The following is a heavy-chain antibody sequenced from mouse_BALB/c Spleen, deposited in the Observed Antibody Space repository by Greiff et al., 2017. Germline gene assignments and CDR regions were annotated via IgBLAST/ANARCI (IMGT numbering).Heavy chain of an antibody. CDR2: INPGSGGT. J-gene: IGHJ2*01. CDR3: ARRYYYGSTSYFDY. Sequence: VQLQQSGAELVRPGTSVKVSCKASGYAFTNYLIEWVKQRPGQGLEWIGVINPGSGGTNYNEKFKGKATLTADKSSSTAYMQLSSLTSDDSAVYFCARRYYYGSTSYFDYWGQGTTLTVSS. V-gene: IGHV1-54*01. CDR1: GYAFTNYL. D-gene: IGHD1-1*01.